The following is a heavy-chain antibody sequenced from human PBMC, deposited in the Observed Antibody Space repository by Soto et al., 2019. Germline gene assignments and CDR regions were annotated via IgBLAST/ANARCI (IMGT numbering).Heavy chain of an antibody. Sequence: EVQLLESGGGLVQPGGSLRLSCAASGFSFSSYAMVWVRQAPGKGLEWVSVISARGGSSYFADSVKGRFTISRDNSKNVLSLEMTSLRAEDTAIYFCAKGSIEYSASVDNWGQGTLVLVS. D-gene: IGHD5-12*01. J-gene: IGHJ4*02. CDR1: GFSFSSYA. CDR2: ISARGGSS. V-gene: IGHV3-23*01. CDR3: AKGSIEYSASVDN.